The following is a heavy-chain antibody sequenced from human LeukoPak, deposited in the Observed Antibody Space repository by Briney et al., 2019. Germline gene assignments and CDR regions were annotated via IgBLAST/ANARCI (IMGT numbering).Heavy chain of an antibody. CDR1: GGTFSSYA. V-gene: IGHV1-69*10. Sequence: GASVKVSCKASGGTFSSYAISWVRQAPGQGLEWMGRIIPIFGIANYAQKFQGRVTITADKSTSTAYMELSSLRSEDTAVYYCARRERLLKLGGYYYYGMDVWGQGTTVTVSS. CDR3: ARRERLLKLGGYYYYGMDV. CDR2: IIPIFGIA. D-gene: IGHD2-15*01. J-gene: IGHJ6*02.